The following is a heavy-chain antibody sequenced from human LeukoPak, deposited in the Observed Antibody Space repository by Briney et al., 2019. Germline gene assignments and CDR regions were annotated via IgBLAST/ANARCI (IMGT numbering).Heavy chain of an antibody. V-gene: IGHV3-30-3*01. CDR1: GFTFRTYA. D-gene: IGHD6-19*01. Sequence: GGSLRLSCAASGFTFRTYAMHWVRQAPGKGLEWVAVISYDGSNKYYADSVKGRFTISRDNSKNTLYLQMNSLRAEDTAVYYCVRDRDPIIAVAGTLDYWGQGTLVTVSS. J-gene: IGHJ4*02. CDR3: VRDRDPIIAVAGTLDY. CDR2: ISYDGSNK.